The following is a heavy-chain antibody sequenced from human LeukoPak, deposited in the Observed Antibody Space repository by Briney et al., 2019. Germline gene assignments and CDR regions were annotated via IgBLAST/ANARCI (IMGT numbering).Heavy chain of an antibody. J-gene: IGHJ4*02. Sequence: SVKVSCKASGGTFSSYAISWVRQAPGQGLEWMGGIIPIFGTANYAQKFQGRVTITADESTSTAYMELSSLRSEDTAVYYCARAADGSGKASSGWYLENDYWGQGTLVTVSS. D-gene: IGHD6-13*01. V-gene: IGHV1-69*01. CDR1: GGTFSSYA. CDR2: IIPIFGTA. CDR3: ARAADGSGKASSGWYLENDY.